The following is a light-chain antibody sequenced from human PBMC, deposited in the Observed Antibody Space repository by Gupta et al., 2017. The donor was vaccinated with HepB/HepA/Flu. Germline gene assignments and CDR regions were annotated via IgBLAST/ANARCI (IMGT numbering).Light chain of an antibody. CDR3: QHYGTGA. J-gene: IGKJ1*01. V-gene: IGKV3-20*01. CDR1: QSVASGY. CDR2: AGS. Sequence: DIVLTQSPGTLSLSLGERATLSCRASQSVASGYVAWYQQRPGQAPRLLIYAGSTRATDIPDRFSGSGSGTDFTLASNRLEPEDFEMYFCQHYGTGAFGQGTKVDIK.